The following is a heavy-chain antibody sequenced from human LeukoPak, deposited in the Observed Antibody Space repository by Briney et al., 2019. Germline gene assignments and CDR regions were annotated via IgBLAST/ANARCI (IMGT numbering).Heavy chain of an antibody. Sequence: SETLSLTCTVSGGSINNYYWSWIRQPPGEGLEWIGHVYYDGSNKNNPSLESRVTMTVDTSKDQFSLEVTSVTAADTAMYFCARFGSYFEYWGQGILVTVSS. J-gene: IGHJ4*02. CDR2: VYYDGSN. CDR3: ARFGSYFEY. V-gene: IGHV4-59*12. CDR1: GGSINNYY. D-gene: IGHD3-10*01.